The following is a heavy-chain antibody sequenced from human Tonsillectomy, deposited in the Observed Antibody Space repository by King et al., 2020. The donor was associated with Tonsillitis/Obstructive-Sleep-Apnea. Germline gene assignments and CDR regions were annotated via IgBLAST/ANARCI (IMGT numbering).Heavy chain of an antibody. D-gene: IGHD3-3*01. CDR1: GFTFDDYG. CDR2: ITWNGGST. V-gene: IGHV3-20*04. Sequence: VQLVESGGGVVRPGGSLRLSCAASGFTFDDYGMSWVRQAPGKGLEWVSGITWNGGSTGYADSVKGRFTISRDNAKNSLYLQMNNLRAEDTALYYCAREPYDFWLLGAYMDVWGKGTTVTVSS. CDR3: AREPYDFWLLGAYMDV. J-gene: IGHJ6*03.